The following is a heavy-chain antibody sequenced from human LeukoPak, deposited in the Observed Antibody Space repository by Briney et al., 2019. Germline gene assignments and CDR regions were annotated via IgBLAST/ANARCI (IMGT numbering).Heavy chain of an antibody. D-gene: IGHD3-22*01. V-gene: IGHV1-69*05. CDR3: ARVTYDSSGYPFDY. J-gene: IGHJ4*02. CDR1: GGTFSSYA. CDR2: IIPIFGTA. Sequence: ASVKVSCKASGGTFSSYAISWVRQAPGQGLEWMGGIIPIFGTANYAQKFQGRVTMTRDMSTSTVYMELSSLRSEDTAVYYCARVTYDSSGYPFDYWGQGTLVTVSS.